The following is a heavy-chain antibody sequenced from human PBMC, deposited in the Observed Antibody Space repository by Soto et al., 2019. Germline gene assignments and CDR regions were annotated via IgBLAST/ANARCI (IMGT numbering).Heavy chain of an antibody. V-gene: IGHV4-59*08. Sequence: SETLSLTCTVSGDSISSYYWSWIRQPPGKGLEWIAYIYYTGSTNYNPSLKSRVTISIDTSKNQFSLRLTSVTAADTAVYYCAWTPGYSYGYGWFDSWGHGTLVTVSS. J-gene: IGHJ5*01. CDR2: IYYTGST. D-gene: IGHD5-18*01. CDR1: GDSISSYY. CDR3: AWTPGYSYGYGWFDS.